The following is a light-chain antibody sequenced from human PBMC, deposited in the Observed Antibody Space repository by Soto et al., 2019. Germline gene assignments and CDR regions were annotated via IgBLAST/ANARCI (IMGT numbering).Light chain of an antibody. V-gene: IGKV1-39*01. CDR3: QQSSSTPQIT. J-gene: IGKJ3*01. CDR2: AAS. Sequence: DFQMTQSPSSLSASVGDTVTITCRASQDIGTFLNWYQQKPGKAPKLLIYAASDLLSGVSSRFSGSGSGTDFTLTISSLQPEDFATYYCQQSSSTPQITFGPGTKVDMK. CDR1: QDIGTF.